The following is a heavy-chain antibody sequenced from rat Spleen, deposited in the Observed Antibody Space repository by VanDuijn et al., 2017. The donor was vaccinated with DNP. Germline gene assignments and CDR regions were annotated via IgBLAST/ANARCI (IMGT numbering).Heavy chain of an antibody. CDR3: ARSWGDDGYPPFAY. CDR1: GFIFSNHW. V-gene: IGHV5-31*01. J-gene: IGHJ3*01. D-gene: IGHD1-12*03. CDR2: ITNTGGST. Sequence: EVQLVESGGGPVQPGRSLKLSCLASGFIFSNHWMTWIRQAPGKGLEWVASITNTGGSTYYPDSVKGRFSISRDNAKSTLYLQVNSLRSEDTATYYCARSWGDDGYPPFAYWGQGTLVTVSS.